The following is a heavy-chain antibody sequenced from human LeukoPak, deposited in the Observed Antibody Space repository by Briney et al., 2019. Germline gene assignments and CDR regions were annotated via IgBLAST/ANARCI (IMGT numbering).Heavy chain of an antibody. D-gene: IGHD3-10*01. V-gene: IGHV4-39*07. CDR1: DGSISSSSYY. J-gene: IGHJ4*02. Sequence: PSETLSLTCTVSDGSISSSSYYWGWIRQPPGKGLEWIGSIYYSGSTYYNPSLKSRVTISVDTSKNQFSLKLSSVTAADTAVYYCARVIRNTMVRGVSSYFDYWGQGTLVTVSS. CDR3: ARVIRNTMVRGVSSYFDY. CDR2: IYYSGST.